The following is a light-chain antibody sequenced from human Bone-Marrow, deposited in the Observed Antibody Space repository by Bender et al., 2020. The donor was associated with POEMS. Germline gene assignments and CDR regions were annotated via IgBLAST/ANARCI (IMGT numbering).Light chain of an antibody. Sequence: QSALTQPASVSGSPGQPITISCTGSGSDIGAYNFVSWYQQHPGKAPKLMIYDVNNRPSGVSNRFSGSKSGNTASLTISGLQAEDEADYYCSSYTSSSTLDDVVFGGGTKLTVL. J-gene: IGLJ2*01. CDR3: SSYTSSSTLDDVV. CDR2: DVN. V-gene: IGLV2-14*03. CDR1: GSDIGAYNF.